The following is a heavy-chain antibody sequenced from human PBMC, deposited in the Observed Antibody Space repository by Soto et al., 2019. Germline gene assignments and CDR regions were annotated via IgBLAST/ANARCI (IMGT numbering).Heavy chain of an antibody. CDR3: ANDVEWSLDF. J-gene: IGHJ4*02. CDR2: IKEDGSST. Sequence: GGSLRLSCAASGFTFSSYWMSWVRQAPGKGLEWVAKIKEDGSSTYFADSVRGRFTISRDNAKNALFLQMNILRVEDTAIYYCANDVEWSLDFGGPGTLVT. D-gene: IGHD3-3*01. V-gene: IGHV3-7*01. CDR1: GFTFSSYW.